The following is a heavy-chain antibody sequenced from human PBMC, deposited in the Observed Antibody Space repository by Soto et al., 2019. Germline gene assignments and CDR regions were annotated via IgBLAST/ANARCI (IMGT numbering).Heavy chain of an antibody. V-gene: IGHV1-46*02. CDR1: GYNFNQYY. Sequence: QVQLVQSGAEVRKPGASVRLSCETSGYNFNQYYINWVRQAPGQGLEWMGIINLRGGTTEYAHKFRGRVTVTGDTSTSTAYMQLSSLRPDDTAVYFCARGPDDSDVPRWDYWGQGTLVTVSS. D-gene: IGHD4-17*01. CDR2: INLRGGTT. CDR3: ARGPDDSDVPRWDY. J-gene: IGHJ4*02.